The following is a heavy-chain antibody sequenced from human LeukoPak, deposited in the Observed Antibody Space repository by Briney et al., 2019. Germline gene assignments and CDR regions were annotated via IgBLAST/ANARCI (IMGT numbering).Heavy chain of an antibody. CDR3: AKDLYGGKSDY. Sequence: GGSLRLSCVVSGFTFSSYSMNWVRQAPGKGLEWVSSISSSSSYIYYADSVKGRFTISRDNSKNTLYLQMNSLRAEDTAVYYCAKDLYGGKSDYWGQGTLVTVSS. D-gene: IGHD2-8*01. CDR2: ISSSSSYI. V-gene: IGHV3-21*01. CDR1: GFTFSSYS. J-gene: IGHJ4*02.